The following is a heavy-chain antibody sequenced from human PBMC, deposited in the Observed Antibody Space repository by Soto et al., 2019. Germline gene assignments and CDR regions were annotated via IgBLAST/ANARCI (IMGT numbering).Heavy chain of an antibody. Sequence: QITLKESGPTLLKPTETLTLTCSFSGFSLTGSPVGVGWIRQPPGKALECLALIYWDDDKRYSPSLRSRLADTKATSKNQVVLTMANVDPMDTARYYCAHRRGGVDWNDGDFGFWGQGALVTVSS. V-gene: IGHV2-5*02. CDR1: GFSLTGSPVG. J-gene: IGHJ4*02. CDR3: AHRRGGVDWNDGDFGF. CDR2: IYWDDDK. D-gene: IGHD1-1*01.